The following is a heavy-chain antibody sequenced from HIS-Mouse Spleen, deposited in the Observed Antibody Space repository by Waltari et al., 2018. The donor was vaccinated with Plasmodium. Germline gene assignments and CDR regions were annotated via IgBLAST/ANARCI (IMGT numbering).Heavy chain of an antibody. CDR3: ARVLGYKAAAGTFVEYFQH. Sequence: QVQLVQSGAEVKKPGASVKVSCKASGYTFTGYYMHWVRQAPGQGLEWMGWINPNMGGTNHAQKFQGRVTMTRDTSISTAYMELSRLRSDDTAVYYCARVLGYKAAAGTFVEYFQHWGQGTLVTVSS. J-gene: IGHJ1*01. D-gene: IGHD6-13*01. CDR2: INPNMGGT. CDR1: GYTFTGYY. V-gene: IGHV1-2*02.